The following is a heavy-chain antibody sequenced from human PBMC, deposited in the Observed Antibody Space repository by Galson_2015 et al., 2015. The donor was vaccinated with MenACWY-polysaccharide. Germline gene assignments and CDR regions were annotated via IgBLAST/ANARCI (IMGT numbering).Heavy chain of an antibody. CDR2: ISRDGKSI. V-gene: IGHV3-9*01. CDR1: GFTFDEYG. CDR3: AKGNCGGGACHFDY. D-gene: IGHD2-21*02. Sequence: SLRLSCAASGFTFDEYGMHWVRQAPGKGLEWVSGISRDGKSIGYLDSVRGRFTTSRDSAKNPLYLQMVGLRVEDTALYYCAKGNCGGGACHFDYWGRGTPVTVSS. J-gene: IGHJ4*02.